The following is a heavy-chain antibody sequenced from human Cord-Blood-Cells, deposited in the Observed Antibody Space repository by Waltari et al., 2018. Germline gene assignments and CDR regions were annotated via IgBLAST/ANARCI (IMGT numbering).Heavy chain of an antibody. D-gene: IGHD4-17*01. CDR1: GHTILSGYY. CDR3: ARTNDYGDYWYFDL. J-gene: IGHJ2*01. V-gene: IGHV4-38-2*01. Sequence: QVQLHESVPGLVKPSGTLSLPIAGSGHTILSGYYWGSFRPPPGKGLEWIGSIDHSGSTYYNPSLKSRVTISVDTSKNQFSLKLSSVTAADTAVYYCARTNDYGDYWYFDLWGRGTLVTVSS. CDR2: IDHSGST.